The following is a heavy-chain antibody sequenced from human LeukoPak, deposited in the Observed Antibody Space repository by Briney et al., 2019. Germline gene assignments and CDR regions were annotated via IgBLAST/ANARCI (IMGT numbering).Heavy chain of an antibody. CDR2: IKQDGNEK. CDR3: ARDGGKGPFDY. CDR1: GFTFSSYW. V-gene: IGHV3-7*01. J-gene: IGHJ4*02. Sequence: PGGSLRLSCEASGFTFSSYWMSWVRQAPGKGLEWVANIKQDGNEKYYVDSVKGRFTISRDNAKNSLYPQMNSLRAEDTAVYYCARDGGKGPFDYWGQGTLVIVSS. D-gene: IGHD4-23*01.